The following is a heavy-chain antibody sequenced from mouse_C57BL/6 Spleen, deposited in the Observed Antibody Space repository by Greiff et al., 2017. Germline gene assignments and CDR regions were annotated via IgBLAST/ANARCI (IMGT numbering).Heavy chain of an antibody. CDR3: ARRIYDGSLRYAMDY. D-gene: IGHD2-3*01. J-gene: IGHJ4*01. Sequence: EVQGVESGPELVKPGASVKISCKASGYSFTGYYMHWVKQSHGNILDWIGYIYPYNGVSSYNQKFKGKATLPVDKSSSTAYMELRSLTSEDSAVYYCARRIYDGSLRYAMDYWGQGTSVTVSS. CDR2: IYPYNGVS. V-gene: IGHV1-31*01. CDR1: GYSFTGYY.